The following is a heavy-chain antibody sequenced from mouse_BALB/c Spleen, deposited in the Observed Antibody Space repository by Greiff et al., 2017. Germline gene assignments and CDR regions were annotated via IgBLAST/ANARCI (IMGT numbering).Heavy chain of an antibody. CDR1: GFTFSSYA. CDR3: ARGGYYGNYFDY. D-gene: IGHD1-1*01. V-gene: IGHV5-6-5*01. Sequence: VMLVESGGGLVKPGGSLKLSCAASGFTFSSYAMSWVRQTPEKRLEWVASISSGGSTYYPDSVKGRFTISRDNARNILYLQMSSLRSEDTAMYYCARGGYYGNYFDYWGQGTTLTVSS. J-gene: IGHJ2*01. CDR2: ISSGGST.